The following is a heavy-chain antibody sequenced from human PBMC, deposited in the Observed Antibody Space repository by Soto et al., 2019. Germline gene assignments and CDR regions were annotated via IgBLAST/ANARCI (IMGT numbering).Heavy chain of an antibody. D-gene: IGHD3-16*01. J-gene: IGHJ4*02. CDR1: GFTFSSYW. V-gene: IGHV3-74*02. CDR3: AKDLSWGQSDY. Sequence: DVKLVESGGGLVQPGESLRLSCAASGFTFSSYWMHWFRQDPGMGLVWVATINPDGTITQYADFVKGRFTVSRDNARTTLFLQMNGLRAEDTALYYCAKDLSWGQSDYWGRGTLVTVSS. CDR2: INPDGTIT.